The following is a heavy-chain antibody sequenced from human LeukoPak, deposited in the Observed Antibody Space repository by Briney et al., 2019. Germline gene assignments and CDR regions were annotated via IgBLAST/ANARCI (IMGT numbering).Heavy chain of an antibody. CDR3: AELGITMIGGV. CDR2: ISSSGSTI. J-gene: IGHJ6*04. Sequence: GGSLRLSCAASGFTFSSFGMTWARQAPGKGLEWVSYISSSGSTIYYADSVKGRFTISRDNAKNSLYLQMNSLRAEDTAVYYCAELGITMIGGVWGKGTTVTISS. V-gene: IGHV3-48*04. D-gene: IGHD3-10*02. CDR1: GFTFSSFG.